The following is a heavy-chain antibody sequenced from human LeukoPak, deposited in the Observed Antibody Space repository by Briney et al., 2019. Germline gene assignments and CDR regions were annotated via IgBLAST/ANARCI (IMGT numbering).Heavy chain of an antibody. CDR2: ITSSSSYK. CDR3: ARADAFDI. CDR1: GFTFSNYN. Sequence: PGGSLRLSCAAPGFTFSNYNMNWVRQAPGKGLEWISSITSSSSYKFYADSVKGRFTISRDTAKNSLYLQMNSLRVEDTAVYYCARADAFDIWGQGTMVTVSS. V-gene: IGHV3-21*01. J-gene: IGHJ3*02.